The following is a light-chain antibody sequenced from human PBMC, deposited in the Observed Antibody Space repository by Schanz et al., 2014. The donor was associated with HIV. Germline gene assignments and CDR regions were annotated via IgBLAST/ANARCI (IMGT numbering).Light chain of an antibody. V-gene: IGKV1-5*03. Sequence: DIQMTQSPSTLSAFVGDTVTITCRASQSISNWLAWYQQKPGKAPKILIYYASTLESGVPSRFSGSGSGTEFTLTIDSLLPDDFATYYCQHYNSYPLTFGQGTELEIK. CDR2: YAS. J-gene: IGKJ2*01. CDR1: QSISNW. CDR3: QHYNSYPLT.